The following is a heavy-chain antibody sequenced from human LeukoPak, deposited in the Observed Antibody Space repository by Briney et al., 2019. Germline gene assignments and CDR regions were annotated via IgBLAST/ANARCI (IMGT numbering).Heavy chain of an antibody. D-gene: IGHD3-22*01. V-gene: IGHV1-3*01. CDR1: GYTFTSYA. CDR2: INAGNGKT. J-gene: IGHJ4*02. Sequence: ASVKVSCKASGYTFTSYAMHWVRQAPGQRLEWMGWINAGNGKTKYSQKFQGRVTITRDTSANTAYMELSSLRSEDTAVYYCAKGYYDSSGYTPLDYWGQGTLVTVSS. CDR3: AKGYYDSSGYTPLDY.